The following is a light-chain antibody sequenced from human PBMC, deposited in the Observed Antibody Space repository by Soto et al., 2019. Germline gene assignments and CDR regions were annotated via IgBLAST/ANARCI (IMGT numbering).Light chain of an antibody. Sequence: QSALTQPASVSGSPGQSITISCTGTSSDVGGYNYVSWYQQHPGKAPKLMIYEVSNRPSWVSNRFSGSKSGNTASLTISGLQAEDGADYYCSSYTSSSTHVVFGGGTKLTVL. CDR2: EVS. V-gene: IGLV2-14*01. J-gene: IGLJ2*01. CDR1: SSDVGGYNY. CDR3: SSYTSSSTHVV.